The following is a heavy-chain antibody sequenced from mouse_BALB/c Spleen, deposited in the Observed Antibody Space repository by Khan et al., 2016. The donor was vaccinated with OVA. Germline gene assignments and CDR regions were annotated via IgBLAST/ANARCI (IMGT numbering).Heavy chain of an antibody. J-gene: IGHJ2*02. CDR1: GYSLTSDYA. V-gene: IGHV3-2*02. D-gene: IGHD1-1*01. Sequence: EVQLQESGPGLVKPSQSLSLTCTVTGYSLTSDYAWNWIRLFPGNKLELMAFLTYSGSTCYHPSPKGRLHITRDTSKNQFFLQLNSVTTEDTATEYCAGDYGSSYVFFDVWGQGTSLTVSS. CDR2: LTYSGST. CDR3: AGDYGSSYVFFDV.